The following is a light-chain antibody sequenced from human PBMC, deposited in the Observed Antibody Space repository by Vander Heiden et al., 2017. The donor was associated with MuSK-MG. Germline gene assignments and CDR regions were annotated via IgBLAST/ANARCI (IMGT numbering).Light chain of an antibody. Sequence: SYELTQPPSVSVSPGQTARITCSGDAVPKQYAYWYQQKPGQAPVLVIYKDSERPSGIPERFSGSSSGTTVTLTISGVQAEDEADYYCQSADSSGTPVVFGGGTKLTVL. CDR1: AVPKQY. V-gene: IGLV3-25*03. J-gene: IGLJ2*01. CDR3: QSADSSGTPVV. CDR2: KDS.